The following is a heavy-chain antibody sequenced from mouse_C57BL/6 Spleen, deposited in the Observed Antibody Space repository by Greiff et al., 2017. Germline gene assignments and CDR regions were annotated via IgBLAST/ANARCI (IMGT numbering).Heavy chain of an antibody. V-gene: IGHV1-18*01. CDR1: GYTFTDYN. CDR3: ARLYYYPYYFDY. CDR2: INPNNGGT. Sequence: EVQLQQSGPELVKPGASVKIPCKASGYTFTDYNMDWVKQSHGKSLEWIGDINPNNGGTIYNQKFKGKATLTVDKSSSTAYMELRSLTSEDTAVYYCARLYYYPYYFDYWGQGTTLTVSS. D-gene: IGHD1-1*01. J-gene: IGHJ2*01.